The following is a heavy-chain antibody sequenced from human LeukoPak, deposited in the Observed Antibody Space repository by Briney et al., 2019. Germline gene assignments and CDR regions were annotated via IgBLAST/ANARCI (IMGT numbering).Heavy chain of an antibody. J-gene: IGHJ4*02. CDR3: ARVRSGWSPVFDY. Sequence: PSDTLSLTCTVSGGSISSYYWSWIRQPAGKGLEWIGRIYTSGSNNYNPSLQSRVTMSVDTSKNHFSLKLSSVTAADTAVYYCARVRSGWSPVFDYWGQGTLVTVSS. CDR1: GGSISSYY. CDR2: IYTSGSN. D-gene: IGHD6-19*01. V-gene: IGHV4-4*07.